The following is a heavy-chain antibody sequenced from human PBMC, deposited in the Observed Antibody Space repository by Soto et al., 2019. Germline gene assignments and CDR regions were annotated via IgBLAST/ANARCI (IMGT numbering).Heavy chain of an antibody. CDR2: IYNGGST. Sequence: VQLQESGPGLVNPSQTLSLTCTVSGDSISSVNYCWSWIRQTPDKGLVWIGHIYNGGSTYNNQSLKSRVTMSVDTSKNHFSLKLRSVSAADADLYYCTSGPSGDKVDYGGQATLVTVSS. J-gene: IGHJ4*02. D-gene: IGHD3-10*01. CDR1: GDSISSVNYC. V-gene: IGHV4-30-4*01. CDR3: TSGPSGDKVDY.